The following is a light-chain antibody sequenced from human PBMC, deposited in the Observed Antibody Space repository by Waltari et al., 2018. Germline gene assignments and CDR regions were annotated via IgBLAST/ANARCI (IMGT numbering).Light chain of an antibody. V-gene: IGLV2-8*01. CDR3: SSYAGSNYV. Sequence: QSALTQPPSASGSPGQSVTISCTGTSSDVGVYNYVSWYNQHPGKAPKLMIYEVSKRPSGVPDRFSGSKAGNTASLTVSGLQAEDEADYYCSSYAGSNYVFGTGTKVTVL. J-gene: IGLJ1*01. CDR1: SSDVGVYNY. CDR2: EVS.